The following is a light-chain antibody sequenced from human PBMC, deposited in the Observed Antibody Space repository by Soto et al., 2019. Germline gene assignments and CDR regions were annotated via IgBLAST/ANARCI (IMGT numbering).Light chain of an antibody. CDR2: TAT. J-gene: IGKJ5*01. CDR3: QQRHSYPIT. Sequence: DIQLTQSPSFLSASIGDRVSITCRASQGISNFLAWYQQNTGEAPKLMIHTATTLQTGVPSRFSGSGSGTEFTFTISSLQPEEFATYYCQQRHSYPITFGQGTRVEIQ. V-gene: IGKV1-9*01. CDR1: QGISNF.